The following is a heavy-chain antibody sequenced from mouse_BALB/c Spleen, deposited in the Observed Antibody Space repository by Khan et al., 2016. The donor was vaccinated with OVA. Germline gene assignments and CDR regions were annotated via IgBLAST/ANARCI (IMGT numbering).Heavy chain of an antibody. CDR3: ARDDYFVGETMDY. Sequence: QVQLKQSGPELVKPGASVRISCKASGYAFTTYYIHWVKQRPGQGLEWIGWIYPGNVNTKYNEKFKGKATLTADKSSSTVYMQLISLTSEDSAVYFCARDDYFVGETMDYWGQGTSVTVSS. V-gene: IGHV1S56*01. CDR2: IYPGNVNT. CDR1: GYAFTTYY. J-gene: IGHJ4*01. D-gene: IGHD2-4*01.